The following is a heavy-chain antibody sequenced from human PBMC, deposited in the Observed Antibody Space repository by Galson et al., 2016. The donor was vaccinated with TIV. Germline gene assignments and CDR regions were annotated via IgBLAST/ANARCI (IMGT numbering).Heavy chain of an antibody. J-gene: IGHJ6*02. V-gene: IGHV1-69*06. CDR1: GGTFSSYV. CDR2: IIPLFRTT. Sequence: SVKVSCKASGGTFSSYVLNWVRLAPGQGLEWMGGIIPLFRTTNYAQKFQGRVTITADKSTNTAYMELNSLKYGDTAVYYCANDRNTAFDTYHYYYGMDVWGQGTTVIVS. CDR3: ANDRNTAFDTYHYYYGMDV. D-gene: IGHD5-18*01.